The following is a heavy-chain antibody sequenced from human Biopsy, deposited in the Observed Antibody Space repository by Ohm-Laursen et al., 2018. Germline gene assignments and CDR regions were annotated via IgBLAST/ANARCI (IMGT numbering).Heavy chain of an antibody. V-gene: IGHV4-59*08. D-gene: IGHD5-24*01. CDR3: ARALPPHLQSGYL. Sequence: SDTLSLTCTVSGDSINSSYWSWIRQAPGKGLEWIGFISNSGNTNYNPSLKSRVTISADTSKNQFSLKLISVTAADTAMYYCARALPPHLQSGYLWGQGTLVTVSS. CDR1: GDSINSSY. J-gene: IGHJ5*02. CDR2: ISNSGNT.